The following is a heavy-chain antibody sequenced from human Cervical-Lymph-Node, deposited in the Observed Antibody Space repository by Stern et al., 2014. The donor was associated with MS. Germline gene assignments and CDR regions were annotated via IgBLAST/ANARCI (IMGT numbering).Heavy chain of an antibody. CDR3: ARDYEDTSMLFDH. V-gene: IGHV3-30*03. Sequence: VPLVESGGDVVQPGRSLRLSCAASGFTFSSYGMHWVRQAPGKGLEWVTVISYDGNHKYYAASVKGRFTISRDNSKNTLHLQMNSVTPDDTAIYYCARDYEDTSMLFDHWGQGTLVTVSS. J-gene: IGHJ4*02. D-gene: IGHD2-8*01. CDR2: ISYDGNHK. CDR1: GFTFSSYG.